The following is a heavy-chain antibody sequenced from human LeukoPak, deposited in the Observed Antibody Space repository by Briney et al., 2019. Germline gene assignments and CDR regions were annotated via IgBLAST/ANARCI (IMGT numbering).Heavy chain of an antibody. J-gene: IGHJ3*02. Sequence: SETLSLTCTVSGGSISTSSYCWGWIREPPGKGLEWFGSIYYSGWTYYNPSLKSRVTISVDTSYTQFSLKLSSVTAADTAVYYCARGADYYDSSGYSHDAFDMWGQGTMVTISS. V-gene: IGHV4-39*07. CDR3: ARGADYYDSSGYSHDAFDM. CDR1: GGSISTSSYC. D-gene: IGHD3-22*01. CDR2: IYYSGWT.